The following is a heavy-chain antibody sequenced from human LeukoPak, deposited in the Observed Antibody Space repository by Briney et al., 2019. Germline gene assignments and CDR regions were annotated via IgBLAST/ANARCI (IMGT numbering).Heavy chain of an antibody. V-gene: IGHV3-23*01. CDR1: GLTFSSYA. CDR2: ISGSGGST. CDR3: AKDPYDSSGPYYYYGMDV. Sequence: GGSLRLSCAASGLTFSSYAMSWVRQAPGKGLEWVSAISGSGGSTYYADSVKGRFTISRDNSKNTLYLQMNSLRAEDTAVYYCAKDPYDSSGPYYYYGMDVWGQGTTVTVSS. J-gene: IGHJ6*02. D-gene: IGHD3-22*01.